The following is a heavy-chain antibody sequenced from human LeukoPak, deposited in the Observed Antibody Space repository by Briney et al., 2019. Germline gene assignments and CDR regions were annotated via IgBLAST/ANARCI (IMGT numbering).Heavy chain of an antibody. J-gene: IGHJ4*02. Sequence: PGGSLRLSCAASGFTFSSYAMHWVRQAPGKGLEWVAVISYDGSNKYYADSVKGRFTISRDNSKNTLYLQMNNVGVEDTAVYYCVRDGDPYYDYWGQGTLVTVSS. CDR1: GFTFSSYA. V-gene: IGHV3-30-3*01. CDR3: VRDGDPYYDY. CDR2: ISYDGSNK. D-gene: IGHD1-26*01.